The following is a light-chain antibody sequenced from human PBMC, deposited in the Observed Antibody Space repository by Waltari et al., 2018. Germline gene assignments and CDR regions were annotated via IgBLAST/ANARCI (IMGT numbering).Light chain of an antibody. CDR2: GAS. CDR1: QPVRSNY. CDR3: QQSGTSHS. V-gene: IGKV3-20*01. Sequence: ILLTQSPGTLSLSPGDRATPSCWANQPVRSNYLAWYQQKPGQAPRLLFYGASTRATGIPDRFSGSGSGTDFTLTIDRLEPEDFAVYYCQQSGTSHSFGQGTKLEI. J-gene: IGKJ2*03.